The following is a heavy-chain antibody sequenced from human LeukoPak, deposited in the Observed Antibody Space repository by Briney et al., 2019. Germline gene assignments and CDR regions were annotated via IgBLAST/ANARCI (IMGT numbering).Heavy chain of an antibody. CDR3: ARGSTGNHSPPHFDY. D-gene: IGHD3-10*01. CDR2: IIPIFGTA. Sequence: EASVKVSCKASGGTFSSYAISWVRQAPGQGLEWMGGIIPIFGTANYTQKFQGRVTITTDESTSTAYLEPSSLRSEDTAVYYCARGSTGNHSPPHFDYWGQGTLVTVSS. V-gene: IGHV1-69*05. J-gene: IGHJ4*02. CDR1: GGTFSSYA.